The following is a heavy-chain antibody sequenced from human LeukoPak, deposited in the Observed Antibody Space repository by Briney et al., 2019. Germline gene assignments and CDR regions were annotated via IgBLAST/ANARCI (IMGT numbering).Heavy chain of an antibody. Sequence: GESLKISCKASGYSFTSYWIGWVRQMPGKGLEWMGIIYPGDSDTRYSQSYQGQVTISADKSISTAYLQWSSLRASDTAMYYCSRQLAAGGRSDWFDPWGQGTLVIVSS. D-gene: IGHD6-13*01. V-gene: IGHV5-51*01. CDR1: GYSFTSYW. J-gene: IGHJ5*02. CDR2: IYPGDSDT. CDR3: SRQLAAGGRSDWFDP.